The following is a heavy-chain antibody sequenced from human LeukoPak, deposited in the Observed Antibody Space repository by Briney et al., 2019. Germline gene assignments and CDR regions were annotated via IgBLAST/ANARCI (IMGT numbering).Heavy chain of an antibody. CDR2: IYYSGST. Sequence: SETLSLTCTVSGVSITNYYWSWIRQPPGKGLEWIGYIYYSGSTNYNPSLKSRVTISVDTSKNQFSLKLSSVTAADTAVYYCARSPKAARTKFDYWGQGTLVTVSS. J-gene: IGHJ4*02. D-gene: IGHD6-6*01. V-gene: IGHV4-59*08. CDR3: ARSPKAARTKFDY. CDR1: GVSITNYY.